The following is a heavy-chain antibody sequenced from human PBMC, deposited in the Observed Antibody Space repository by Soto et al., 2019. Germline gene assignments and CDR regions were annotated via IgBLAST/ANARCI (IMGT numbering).Heavy chain of an antibody. CDR1: GGTFGNFI. Sequence: ASVKVSCKASGGTFGNFIMNWVRQTPGQGLEWMGGIVPMLGTPTYAEKFKGRVRISATGSTSTTYMELTSLRSEDTAIYYCARNGTYSSSLSRYSGVDVWGQGTTVTVSS. D-gene: IGHD1-26*01. J-gene: IGHJ6*02. CDR3: ARNGTYSSSLSRYSGVDV. CDR2: IVPMLGTP. V-gene: IGHV1-69*13.